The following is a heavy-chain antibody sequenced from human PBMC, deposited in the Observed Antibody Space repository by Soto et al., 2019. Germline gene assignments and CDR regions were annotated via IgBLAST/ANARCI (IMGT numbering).Heavy chain of an antibody. J-gene: IGHJ6*04. V-gene: IGHV4-59*08. CDR2: IYYSGST. D-gene: IGHD2-2*02. CDR3: ARSDLLIPLDV. CDR1: GGSISSYY. Sequence: QVQLQESGPGLVKPSETLSLTCTVSGGSISSYYWSWIRQPPGKGLEWIGYIYYSGSTNYNPSLKSRVTISVDTSKNQFSLKLSSVTAADTVVYYCARSDLLIPLDVWGKGTTVTVSS.